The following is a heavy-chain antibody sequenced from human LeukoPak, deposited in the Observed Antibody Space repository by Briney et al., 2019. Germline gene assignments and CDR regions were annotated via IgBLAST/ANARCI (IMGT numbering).Heavy chain of an antibody. J-gene: IGHJ6*02. CDR3: ARTAYCSSTSCYRINYYYGMDV. D-gene: IGHD2-2*01. Sequence: ASVKVSCKASGYTFTGYYMHWVRQAPGQGLEWMGRINPNSGGTNYAQKFQGRVTMTRDTSISTAYMELSRLRSDDTAVYYCARTAYCSSTSCYRINYYYGMDVWGQGTTVAVSS. CDR2: INPNSGGT. V-gene: IGHV1-2*06. CDR1: GYTFTGYY.